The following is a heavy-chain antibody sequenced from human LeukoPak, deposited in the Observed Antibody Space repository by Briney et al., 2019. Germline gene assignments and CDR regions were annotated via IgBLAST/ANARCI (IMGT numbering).Heavy chain of an antibody. CDR2: IYCGATT. V-gene: IGHV3-53*01. Sequence: GRSLRLSPAASGFTLSTYYINGVPQAPGKGLECGSIIYCGATTYYADSVKGRFTISGDTSKNPFSLQMSSLSAEDTAVYCCARVGYHFHWNLDFWGRGTLVTVSS. CDR3: ARVGYHFHWNLDF. CDR1: GFTLSTYY. J-gene: IGHJ2*01. D-gene: IGHD6-25*01.